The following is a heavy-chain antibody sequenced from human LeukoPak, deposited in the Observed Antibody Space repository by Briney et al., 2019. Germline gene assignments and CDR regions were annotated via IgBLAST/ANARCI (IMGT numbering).Heavy chain of an antibody. D-gene: IGHD5-18*01. CDR1: GGSISSGSYY. J-gene: IGHJ4*02. V-gene: IGHV4-61*10. CDR3: ARGGTDTAIDY. CDR2: IYYTGST. Sequence: SETLSLTCTVSGGSISSGSYYWSWIRQPAGKGLEWIGYIYYTGSTNYNPSLKSRVTISVDTSKNQFSLKLSSVTAADTAVYYCARGGTDTAIDYWGQGTLVTVSS.